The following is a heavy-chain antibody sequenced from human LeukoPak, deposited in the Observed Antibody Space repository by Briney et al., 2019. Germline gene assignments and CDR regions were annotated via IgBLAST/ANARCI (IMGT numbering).Heavy chain of an antibody. CDR2: ISWDGGST. Sequence: GGSLRLSCAASGCIFDHYAMHWVRQAPGKGLEWVSLISWDGGSTYYADSVKGRFTISRDNSKNSLYLQMNSLRAEDTALYYCAKDGRRYCSGGSCYYVDYWGQGTLVTVSS. V-gene: IGHV3-43D*04. D-gene: IGHD2-15*01. J-gene: IGHJ4*02. CDR1: GCIFDHYA. CDR3: AKDGRRYCSGGSCYYVDY.